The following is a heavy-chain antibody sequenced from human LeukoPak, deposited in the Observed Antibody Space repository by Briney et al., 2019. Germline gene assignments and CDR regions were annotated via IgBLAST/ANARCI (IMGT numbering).Heavy chain of an antibody. Sequence: GGSLRLSCAASGFTFSIYWMSWVRQAPGKGLEWVANINQDGSQKYYVNSVKGRFTISRDNAKESLYLQMSSLRDENTAVYYSARLEIFSGFDYWGRGTLVAVSS. J-gene: IGHJ4*02. CDR1: GFTFSIYW. V-gene: IGHV3-7*01. CDR3: ARLEIFSGFDY. D-gene: IGHD3-10*01. CDR2: INQDGSQK.